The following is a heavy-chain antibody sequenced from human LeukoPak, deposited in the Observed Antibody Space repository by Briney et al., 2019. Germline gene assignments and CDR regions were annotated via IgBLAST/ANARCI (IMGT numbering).Heavy chain of an antibody. J-gene: IGHJ6*03. D-gene: IGHD1-1*01. CDR2: INPNSGGT. CDR3: ARRYDYHYYYMDV. V-gene: IGHV1-2*02. Sequence: ASVKVSCKASGYTFTGYYMHWVRQAPGQGLEWMGWINPNSGGTNYAQELQGRVTMTTDTSTSTAYMELRSLRSDDTAVYYCARRYDYHYYYMDVWSKGTMVSVSS. CDR1: GYTFTGYY.